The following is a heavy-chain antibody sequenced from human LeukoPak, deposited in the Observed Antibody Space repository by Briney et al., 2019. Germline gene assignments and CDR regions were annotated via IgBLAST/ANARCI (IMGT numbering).Heavy chain of an antibody. V-gene: IGHV3-23*01. CDR2: ISGSGGST. D-gene: IGHD5-24*01. CDR1: GFTFSSYA. CDR3: AKDWGPGGWLQLVKLDY. Sequence: GGSLRLSCAASGFTFSSYAMSWVRQAPGKGLEWVSAISGSGGSTYYAGSVKGRFTISRDNSKNTLYLQMNSLRAEDTAVYYCAKDWGPGGWLQLVKLDYWGQGTLVTVSS. J-gene: IGHJ4*02.